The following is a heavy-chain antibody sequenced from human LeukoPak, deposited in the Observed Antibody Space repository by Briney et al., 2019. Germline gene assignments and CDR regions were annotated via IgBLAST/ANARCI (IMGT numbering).Heavy chain of an antibody. CDR2: INTNTGNP. Sequence: ASVKVSCKASAYTFTSYGISWVRQAPGQGLEWMGWINTNTGNPTYAQGFTGRFVFSLDTSVSTAYLQISSLKAEDTAVYYCARLYGPDYYYMDVWGKGTTVTVSS. CDR3: ARLYGPDYYYMDV. V-gene: IGHV7-4-1*02. D-gene: IGHD3-10*01. J-gene: IGHJ6*03. CDR1: AYTFTSYG.